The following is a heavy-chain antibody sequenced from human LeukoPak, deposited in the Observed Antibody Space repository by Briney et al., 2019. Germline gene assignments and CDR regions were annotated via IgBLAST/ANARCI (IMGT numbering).Heavy chain of an antibody. J-gene: IGHJ4*02. D-gene: IGHD3-10*01. CDR3: ARVGFGELSD. Sequence: GGSLRLSCAASGFTFSSYEMNWVRQAPGKGLEWVSYISSSGSTIYYADSVKGRFTISRDNAKNSLYLQMNSMRAEDTAVYYCARVGFGELSDWGQGTLVTVSS. CDR1: GFTFSSYE. CDR2: ISSSGSTI. V-gene: IGHV3-48*03.